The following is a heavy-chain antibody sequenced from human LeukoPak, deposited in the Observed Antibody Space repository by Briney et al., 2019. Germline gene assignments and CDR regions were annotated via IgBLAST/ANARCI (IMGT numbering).Heavy chain of an antibody. V-gene: IGHV4-4*02. Sequence: SSGTLSLTCAVSGGSISSSNWWSWVRQPPGKGLGWIGEIYHSGSTNYNPSLKSRVTISVDKSKNQFSLKLSSVTAADTAVYYCARDSPMVRGVMMYWGQGTLVTVSS. CDR2: IYHSGST. CDR1: GGSISSSNW. D-gene: IGHD3-10*01. J-gene: IGHJ4*02. CDR3: ARDSPMVRGVMMY.